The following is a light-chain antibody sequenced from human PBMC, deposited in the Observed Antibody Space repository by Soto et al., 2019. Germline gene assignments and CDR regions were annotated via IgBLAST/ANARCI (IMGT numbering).Light chain of an antibody. CDR2: GAS. J-gene: IGKJ1*01. CDR1: QSLSSTS. V-gene: IGKV3-20*01. Sequence: EIVLTQSPGTLSLSPGERVALSCRASQSLSSTSLAWYQQKPGHGPRLLIYGASRRATGVPDRFSARESGTDFTLTISSLEPADFAVYFCHQYDSTPWTFGQGTRVESK. CDR3: HQYDSTPWT.